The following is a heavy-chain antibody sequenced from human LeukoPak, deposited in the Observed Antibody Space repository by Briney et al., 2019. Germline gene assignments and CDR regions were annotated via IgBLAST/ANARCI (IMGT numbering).Heavy chain of an antibody. CDR2: ISSSSSTI. V-gene: IGHV3-48*04. J-gene: IGHJ6*02. D-gene: IGHD3-10*01. Sequence: QSGGSLRLSCAASGFTFSSYSMNWVRQAPGKGLEWVSYISSSSSTIYYADSVKGRFTISRDNAKNSLYLQMNSLRAEDTAVYYCARDLRGFGELFPRYGMDVWGQGTTVTVSS. CDR1: GFTFSSYS. CDR3: ARDLRGFGELFPRYGMDV.